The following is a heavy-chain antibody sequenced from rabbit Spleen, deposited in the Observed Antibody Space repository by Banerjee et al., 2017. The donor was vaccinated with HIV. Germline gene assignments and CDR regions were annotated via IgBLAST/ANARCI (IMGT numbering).Heavy chain of an antibody. Sequence: QEQLVESGGGLVQPGESLKLSCKASGIDFSRGYDMCWVRQAPGKGLDLIACIYPVFGITNYANSVKGRFTISSDNAQNTVFLQMTRLTAADTATYFCARDTSSSFSSYGMDLWGQGTLVTVS. CDR3: ARDTSSSFSSYGMDL. D-gene: IGHD1-1*01. CDR2: IYPVFGIT. V-gene: IGHV1S47*01. J-gene: IGHJ6*01. CDR1: GIDFSRGYD.